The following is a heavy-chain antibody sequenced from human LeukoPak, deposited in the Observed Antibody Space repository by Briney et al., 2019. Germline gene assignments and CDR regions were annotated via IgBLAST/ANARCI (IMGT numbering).Heavy chain of an antibody. D-gene: IGHD1-26*01. Sequence: GGSLRLSCAASGFTFSSHGINWVRQAPGKGLEWVSGISPSGDITYYTDSVQGRFTISRDNSKNMMYVQMNSLRAEDTAVYYCARGGSYFDYWGQGTLVTVSS. J-gene: IGHJ4*02. CDR2: ISPSGDIT. V-gene: IGHV3-23*01. CDR1: GFTFSSHG. CDR3: ARGGSYFDY.